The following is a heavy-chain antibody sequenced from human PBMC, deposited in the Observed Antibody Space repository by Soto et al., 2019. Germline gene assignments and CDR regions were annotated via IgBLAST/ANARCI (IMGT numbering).Heavy chain of an antibody. J-gene: IGHJ4*02. D-gene: IGHD3-22*01. Sequence: SVKVSCKASGYTFTSYAMYWVRQAPGQGLEWMGRIIPILGIANYAQKFQGRVTITADKSTSTAYMELSSLRSEDTAVYYCAGHYDSSGYVDEYWGQGTLVTVSS. V-gene: IGHV1-69*04. CDR2: IIPILGIA. CDR1: GYTFTSYA. CDR3: AGHYDSSGYVDEY.